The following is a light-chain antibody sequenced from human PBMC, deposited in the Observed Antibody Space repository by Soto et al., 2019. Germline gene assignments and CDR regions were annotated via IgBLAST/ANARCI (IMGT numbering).Light chain of an antibody. CDR1: GSALVNYNL. CDR3: CSCVSGSPFDVL. J-gene: IGLJ3*02. CDR2: EST. V-gene: IGLV2-23*01. Sequence: QSVLTQPASVSGSPGQSITISCTGTGSALVNYNLVSWYQQPPGQAPRLVIYESTKRPSGVSDRFSASKSGNTASLTISGLQAEDQADYYCCSCVSGSPFDVLFGGGTKLTVL.